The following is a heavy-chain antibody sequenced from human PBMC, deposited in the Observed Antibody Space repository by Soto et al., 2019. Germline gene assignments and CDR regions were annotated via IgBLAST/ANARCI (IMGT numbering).Heavy chain of an antibody. CDR3: AKGGPDGFCSGGRCFFDY. CDR1: GFAFDDYA. J-gene: IGHJ4*02. D-gene: IGHD2-15*01. Sequence: EVQLVESGGGLVQPGRSLRLSCAASGFAFDDYAMHWVRRVPGKGLECVSSISWNSNIIGYADSVKGRFTISRDNAKNSLYLQMNSLRPVDTALYYCAKGGPDGFCSGGRCFFDYWGQGTLVTVSS. CDR2: ISWNSNII. V-gene: IGHV3-9*01.